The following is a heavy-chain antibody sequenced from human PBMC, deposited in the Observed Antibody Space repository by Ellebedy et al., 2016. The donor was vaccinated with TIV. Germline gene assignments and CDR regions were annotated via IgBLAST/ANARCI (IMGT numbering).Heavy chain of an antibody. CDR3: PYSSGWYKFDD. J-gene: IGHJ4*02. D-gene: IGHD6-19*01. V-gene: IGHV3-30*04. CDR2: LSYDGNTK. CDR1: GFTFSHYA. Sequence: PGGSLRLSCAASGFTFSHYAMHWVRQAPGKGLEWVAELSYDGNTKYYTDSVKGRFTISRDNSKNTLYLQMNSLRAEDTAVYYCPYSSGWYKFDDWGQGTLVTVSS.